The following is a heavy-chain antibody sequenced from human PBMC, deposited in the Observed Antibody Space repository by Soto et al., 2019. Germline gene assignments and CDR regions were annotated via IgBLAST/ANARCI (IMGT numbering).Heavy chain of an antibody. V-gene: IGHV3-23*01. CDR2: MSGTAGNT. Sequence: EVQLLESGGGSVQPGGSLRLSCAASGFTFSNYAMTWVRQAPGKGLEWVSTMSGTAGNTYYADSVTGRFTISRDNSKNTLYLQMNSLRAEDTAVYYCAKKYYFGSGSYVFYFDYWGQGTLVTVSS. CDR3: AKKYYFGSGSYVFYFDY. D-gene: IGHD3-10*01. CDR1: GFTFSNYA. J-gene: IGHJ4*02.